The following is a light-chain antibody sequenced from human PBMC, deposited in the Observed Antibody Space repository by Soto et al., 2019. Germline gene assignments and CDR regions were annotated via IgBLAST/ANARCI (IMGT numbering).Light chain of an antibody. CDR2: GAS. V-gene: IGKV3-20*01. CDR1: KSVSSSY. CDR3: QHYRTS. Sequence: EIVLTQSPGTLSLSPGEGATLSCRASKSVSSSYLAWYQQKPGQPPRLLIFGASSRATGIPDRFTGSGSGTDFTLIITRLEPEDFAVYYCQHYRTSFGGGTKVEIK. J-gene: IGKJ4*01.